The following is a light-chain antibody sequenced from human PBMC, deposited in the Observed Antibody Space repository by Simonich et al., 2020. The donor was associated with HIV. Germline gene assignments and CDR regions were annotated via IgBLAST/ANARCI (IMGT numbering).Light chain of an antibody. J-gene: IGLJ3*02. Sequence: QSALTQPASVSGSPGQSITISFTGTSSDIGDYNYVSWYQQHPGKAPKLIIYDVSERPTGGSNRFSGSKSGNTASLTISGLLTEDEADYYCSSYTSSSTRVFGGGTKLTVL. V-gene: IGLV2-14*03. CDR1: SSDIGDYNY. CDR2: DVS. CDR3: SSYTSSSTRV.